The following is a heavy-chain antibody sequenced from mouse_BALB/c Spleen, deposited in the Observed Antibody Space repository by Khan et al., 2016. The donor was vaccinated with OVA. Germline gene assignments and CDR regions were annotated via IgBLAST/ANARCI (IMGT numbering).Heavy chain of an antibody. CDR2: ILRGRGHI. J-gene: IGHJ4*01. V-gene: IGHV1-9*01. CDR1: GYSFSSYW. CDR3: ARAAGMAYGRDY. Sequence: QVQLQQSGPELMKPWASLSITCTVTGYSFSSYWIEWGMQRPGRGLEWMGEILRGRGHINYTAKLKSQTTFTGDTSTNMFFMQINSLPSENSAIYYCARAAGMAYGRDYWGQGTSVTVSS. D-gene: IGHD4-1*01.